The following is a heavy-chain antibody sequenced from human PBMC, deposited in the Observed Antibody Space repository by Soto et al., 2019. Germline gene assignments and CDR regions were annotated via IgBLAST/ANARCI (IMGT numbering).Heavy chain of an antibody. V-gene: IGHV1-2*02. J-gene: IGHJ6*02. CDR3: ARVTYCGGDCYSSAYYYCGMDV. CDR1: GYTFTGYY. CDR2: INPNSGGT. D-gene: IGHD2-21*02. Sequence: QVQLVQSGAEVKKPGASVKVSCKASGYTFTGYYMHWVRQAPGQGLEWMGWINPNSGGTNYAQKLQGRVTMTRDTSISTAYMELSRLRSDETAVYYCARVTYCGGDCYSSAYYYCGMDVWGQGTTVTVSS.